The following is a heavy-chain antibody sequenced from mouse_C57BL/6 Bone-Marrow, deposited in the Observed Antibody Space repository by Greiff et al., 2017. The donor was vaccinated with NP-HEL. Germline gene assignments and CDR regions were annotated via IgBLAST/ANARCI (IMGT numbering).Heavy chain of an antibody. CDR1: GYSITSGYY. CDR2: ISYDGSN. V-gene: IGHV3-6*01. Sequence: EVQLVESGPGLVKPSQSLSLTCSVTGYSITSGYYWNWIRQFPGNKLEWMGYISYDGSNNYNPSLKNRISITRDTSKNQFFLKLNSVTTEDTATYYCARRGDYPWYFDVWGTGTTVTVSS. J-gene: IGHJ1*03. D-gene: IGHD2-4*01. CDR3: ARRGDYPWYFDV.